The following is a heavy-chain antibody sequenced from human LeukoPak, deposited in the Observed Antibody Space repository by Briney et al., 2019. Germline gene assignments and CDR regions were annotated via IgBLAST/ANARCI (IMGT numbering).Heavy chain of an antibody. Sequence: GGSLKLSCVASGFTFSASAIHWVRQASGKGLEWVGRIRSRGANYATAYAASVKGRFTISRDDSENTAYLQMSSLKTEDTAVYYCTKSQPLPDNWFAPWGQGTLVTVSS. D-gene: IGHD2-15*01. CDR1: GFTFSASA. J-gene: IGHJ5*02. CDR2: IRSRGANYAT. V-gene: IGHV3-73*01. CDR3: TKSQPLPDNWFAP.